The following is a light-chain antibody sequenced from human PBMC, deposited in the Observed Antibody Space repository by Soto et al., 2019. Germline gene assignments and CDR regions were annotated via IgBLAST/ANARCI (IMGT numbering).Light chain of an antibody. J-gene: IGKJ1*01. V-gene: IGKV3-11*01. CDR3: QQHSHWPPWT. CDR2: DAY. CDR1: QSFRGL. Sequence: EVVLTQSPVTLSLSPGERATLSCRASQSFRGLLAWYQQKPGQAPRLLIYDAYNRATGIPARFSGSGSGTDFTLTISNLEPEDFAVYYCQQHSHWPPWTFGQGTRVEIQ.